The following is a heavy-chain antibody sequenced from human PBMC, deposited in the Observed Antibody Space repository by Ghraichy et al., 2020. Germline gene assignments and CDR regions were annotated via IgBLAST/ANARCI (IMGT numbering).Heavy chain of an antibody. J-gene: IGHJ5*02. D-gene: IGHD2-2*02. CDR3: ARETLYCSSTSCYTTGWFDP. CDR1: GYTFTGYY. CDR2: INPNSGGT. Sequence: ASVKVSCKASGYTFTGYYMHWVRQAPGQGLEWMGWINPNSGGTNYAQKFQGRVTMTRDTSISTAYMELSRLRSDDTAVYYCARETLYCSSTSCYTTGWFDPWGQGTLVTVSS. V-gene: IGHV1-2*02.